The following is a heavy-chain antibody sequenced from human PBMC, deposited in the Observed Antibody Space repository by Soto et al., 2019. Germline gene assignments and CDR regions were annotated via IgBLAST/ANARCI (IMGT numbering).Heavy chain of an antibody. V-gene: IGHV6-1*01. J-gene: IGHJ4*02. D-gene: IGHD6-13*01. CDR1: GDSVSSNIVT. Sequence: SQTLSLTCAISGDSVSSNIVTWDWIRQSPSRGLEWLGRTYYRSQWFNDYAVSVKSRMTINLDTSKNQFSLQLNYLTPEDTAVYYCARLIGTSWFVGWGQGTPVTVSS. CDR2: TYYRSQWFN. CDR3: ARLIGTSWFVG.